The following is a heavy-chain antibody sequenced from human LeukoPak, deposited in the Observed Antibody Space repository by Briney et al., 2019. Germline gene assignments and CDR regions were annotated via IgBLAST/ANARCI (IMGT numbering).Heavy chain of an antibody. CDR2: TYYSGTT. Sequence: SETLSLTCTVSSXSISSYYCSWIRQPPGKGLEWIGYTYYSGTTKYNPSLKSRVTISADTSKNQFSLKLRSLTAADMAVYYCARHRGSSSEFDPWGLGTLVTISS. CDR3: ARHRGSSSEFDP. D-gene: IGHD6-6*01. CDR1: SXSISSYY. V-gene: IGHV4-59*08. J-gene: IGHJ5*02.